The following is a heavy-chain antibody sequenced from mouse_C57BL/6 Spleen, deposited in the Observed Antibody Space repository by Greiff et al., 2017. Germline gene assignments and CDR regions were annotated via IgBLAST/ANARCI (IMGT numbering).Heavy chain of an antibody. J-gene: IGHJ2*01. Sequence: QVQLQQSGPELVKPGASVKLSCKASGYAFSSSWMNWVKQRPGQGLEWIGRIYPGAGDTNYNGKFKGKATLTADKSSSTAYMQLSSLTSEDSAVYFGSKRADGSSYLDYWGQGTTLTVSS. CDR3: SKRADGSSYLDY. D-gene: IGHD1-1*01. V-gene: IGHV1-82*01. CDR1: GYAFSSSW. CDR2: IYPGAGDT.